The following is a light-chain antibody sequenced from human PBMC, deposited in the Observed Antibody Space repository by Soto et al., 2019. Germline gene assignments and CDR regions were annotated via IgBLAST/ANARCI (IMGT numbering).Light chain of an antibody. Sequence: QSALTQPASVSGSPGQSITISCTGTSSDVGGYNYVSWYQQHQGKAPKLMIYDVNNRPSGVSNRFSGSKSGNTASLTISGLQAEDEADYYCSSYTSSSFYVFGTGTKLTVL. CDR1: SSDVGGYNY. J-gene: IGLJ1*01. CDR3: SSYTSSSFYV. CDR2: DVN. V-gene: IGLV2-14*01.